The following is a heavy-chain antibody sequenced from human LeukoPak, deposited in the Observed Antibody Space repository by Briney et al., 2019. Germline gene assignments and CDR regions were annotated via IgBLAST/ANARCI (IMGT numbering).Heavy chain of an antibody. CDR3: AREGIAADKIGGDY. CDR1: GYTFTTYG. Sequence: ASVKVSCKASGYTFTTYGITWVRQAPGQGLEWTGWISTSNGNTNYAPKVQGRVTMTTDTSTTTAYMELRSLRSDDTAVYYCAREGIAADKIGGDYWGQGTLVTVSS. V-gene: IGHV1-18*01. J-gene: IGHJ4*02. CDR2: ISTSNGNT. D-gene: IGHD6-13*01.